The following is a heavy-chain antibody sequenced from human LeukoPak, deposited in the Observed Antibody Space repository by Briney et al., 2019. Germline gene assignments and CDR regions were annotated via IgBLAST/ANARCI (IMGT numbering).Heavy chain of an antibody. J-gene: IGHJ2*01. CDR2: IYYSGST. V-gene: IGHV4-59*08. Sequence: SETLSLTCTVSGGSISSYYWSWIRQPPGKGLEWIGYIYYSGSTNYNPSLKSRVTTSVDRSKNQFTLKLNSVTAADTAVYYCAKTTVTSSYWYFDLWGRGTLVTVSS. D-gene: IGHD4-17*01. CDR1: GGSISSYY. CDR3: AKTTVTSSYWYFDL.